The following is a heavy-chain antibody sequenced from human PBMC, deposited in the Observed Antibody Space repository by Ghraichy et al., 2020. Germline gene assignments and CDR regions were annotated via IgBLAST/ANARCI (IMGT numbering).Heavy chain of an antibody. Sequence: SETLSLTCAVYGGPFTGYFWAWIRQPPGKGLEWIGEVDQSGITNHNPSLKSRVSTSVHTSKTQFSLKLTSVTAADTAVYFCARRKLYGKAFDIWGQGTLVTVSS. J-gene: IGHJ3*02. V-gene: IGHV4-34*01. CDR1: GGPFTGYF. CDR3: ARRKLYGKAFDI. D-gene: IGHD2-8*01. CDR2: VDQSGIT.